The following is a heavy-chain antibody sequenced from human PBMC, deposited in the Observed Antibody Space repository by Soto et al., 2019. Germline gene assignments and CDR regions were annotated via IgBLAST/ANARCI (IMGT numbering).Heavy chain of an antibody. CDR1: GYTFTNYD. D-gene: IGHD2-2*01. Sequence: QVQLVQSGAEVKKPGASVKVSCETSGYTFTNYDINWVRQAAGQGLEWMGWINPDSDNTGYAQKFQGRVTMTRDTSRSTAYMELNSLRSEDTAVYYCPRGRRYCTTTSCYPPALFPCVMDVWGQGTTVTVSS. CDR3: PRGRRYCTTTSCYPPALFPCVMDV. CDR2: INPDSDNT. V-gene: IGHV1-8*01. J-gene: IGHJ6*02.